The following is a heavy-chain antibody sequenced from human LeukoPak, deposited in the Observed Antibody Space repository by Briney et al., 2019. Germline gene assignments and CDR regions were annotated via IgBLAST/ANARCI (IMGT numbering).Heavy chain of an antibody. J-gene: IGHJ4*02. CDR3: ARSAGALVQLWSFGY. CDR1: GFTFSSYG. V-gene: IGHV3-33*01. CDR2: IWYDGSNK. D-gene: IGHD5-18*01. Sequence: GGSLRLSCAASGFTFSSYGMHWVRQAPGKGLEGVAVIWYDGSNKYYADSVKGRFTISRDNSKNTLYLQMNSLRAEDTAVYYCARSAGALVQLWSFGYWGQGTLVTVSS.